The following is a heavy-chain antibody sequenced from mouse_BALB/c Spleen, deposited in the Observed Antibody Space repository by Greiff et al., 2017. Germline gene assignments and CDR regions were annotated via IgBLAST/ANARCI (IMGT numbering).Heavy chain of an antibody. CDR2: IDPANGNT. CDR3: ARKVRQWYFDV. Sequence: EVQLQQSGAELVKPGASVKLSCTASGFNIKDTYMHWVKQRPEQGLEWIGRIDPANGNTKYDPKFQGKATITADTSSNTAYLQLSSLTSEDTAVYYSARKVRQWYFDVWGAGTTVTVSS. CDR1: GFNIKDTY. J-gene: IGHJ1*01. V-gene: IGHV14-3*02. D-gene: IGHD2-14*01.